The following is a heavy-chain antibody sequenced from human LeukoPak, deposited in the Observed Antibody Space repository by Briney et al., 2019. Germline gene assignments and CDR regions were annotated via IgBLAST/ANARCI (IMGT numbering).Heavy chain of an antibody. CDR2: ISGSGGTT. Sequence: PGRSLRLSCAASGFTFSSFAMSWVRQAPGKGLEWVSTISGSGGTTHYADSVKGRFTISRDNSKNTLFLQMNTLSAADTAVYYCAKMEWQQNYFDYWGQGTLVTVSS. J-gene: IGHJ4*02. CDR3: AKMEWQQNYFDY. D-gene: IGHD3-3*01. CDR1: GFTFSSFA. V-gene: IGHV3-23*01.